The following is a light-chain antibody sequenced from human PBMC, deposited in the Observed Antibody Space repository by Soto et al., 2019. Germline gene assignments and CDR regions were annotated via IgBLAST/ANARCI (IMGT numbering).Light chain of an antibody. CDR3: QQYSTWPLT. V-gene: IGKV3-15*01. Sequence: EVVMTQSPATLSVSPGERATLSCRASQGVSSTLAWYQQKPGQAPRLRIYGASTSATGIPARFSGSGSGTEFTLTISSLQSEDFAVYYCQQYSTWPLTFGGGTKVEIK. CDR1: QGVSST. CDR2: GAS. J-gene: IGKJ4*01.